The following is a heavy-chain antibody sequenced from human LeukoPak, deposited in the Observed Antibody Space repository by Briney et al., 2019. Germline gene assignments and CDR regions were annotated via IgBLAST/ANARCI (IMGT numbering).Heavy chain of an antibody. J-gene: IGHJ6*03. CDR3: ARGAAAGIKYYYYYLDV. D-gene: IGHD6-13*01. CDR2: IYYSGST. V-gene: IGHV4-39*07. CDR1: GGSISSSNYY. Sequence: SETLSLTCTVSGGSISSSNYYWGWIRQPPGEGREWIGSIYYSGSTYYHPSLKSRVTISVDTSKNQFSLKLSSVTAADTAVYYCARGAAAGIKYYYYYLDVWGKGTTVTVSS.